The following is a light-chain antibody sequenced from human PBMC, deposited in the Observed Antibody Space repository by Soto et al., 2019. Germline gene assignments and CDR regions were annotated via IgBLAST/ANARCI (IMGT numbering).Light chain of an antibody. J-gene: IGKJ1*01. CDR2: DAS. CDR3: QQWNSPWT. Sequence: DIQMTQSPSTLSASVGDRVTITCRASQRISNWLAWYQQKPGKAPKLLIYDASTLKSGVPSRFSGSGSGAEFTLTISSLQPDDFATYICQQWNSPWTFGQGTK. CDR1: QRISNW. V-gene: IGKV1-5*01.